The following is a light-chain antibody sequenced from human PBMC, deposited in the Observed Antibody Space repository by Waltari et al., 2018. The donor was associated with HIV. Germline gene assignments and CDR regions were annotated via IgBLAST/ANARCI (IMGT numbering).Light chain of an antibody. CDR3: SSYMDYGTLV. CDR1: AAVIGGSNS. J-gene: IGLJ3*02. V-gene: IGLV2-14*03. CDR2: LVS. Sequence: QSDLPQPPPVSSSPGQSVTISCTATAAVIGGSNSVSWYQHLPGTAPKLIIFLVSNRPAGISSRFSGSKSGNTSSLTISGLQTEDEADFYCSSYMDYGTLVFGGGTKLTVL.